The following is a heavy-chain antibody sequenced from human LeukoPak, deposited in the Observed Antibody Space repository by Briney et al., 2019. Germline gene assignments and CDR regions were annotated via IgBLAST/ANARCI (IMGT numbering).Heavy chain of an antibody. Sequence: GGSLRLSCAASGFTFSSYSMNWVRQAPGKGLEWVSSISSSSSYIYYADSVKGRFTISRDNAKNSLYLQMNSLRAEDTAVYYCAGELAAAGRRGYYYYYGMDVWGQGTTVTVSS. CDR3: AGELAAAGRRGYYYYYGMDV. J-gene: IGHJ6*02. CDR2: ISSSSSYI. D-gene: IGHD6-13*01. V-gene: IGHV3-21*01. CDR1: GFTFSSYS.